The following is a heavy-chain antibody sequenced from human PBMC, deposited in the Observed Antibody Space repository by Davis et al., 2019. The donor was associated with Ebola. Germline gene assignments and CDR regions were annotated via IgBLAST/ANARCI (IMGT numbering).Heavy chain of an antibody. V-gene: IGHV3-11*06. Sequence: GESLKISCAASGFTFSDYYMSWIRQAPGKGLEWVSYISSSSSYTNYADSVKGRFTISRDNAKNSLYLQMNSLRAEDTAVYYCARVDIVATILVYYYGMDVWGQGTTVTVSS. D-gene: IGHD5-12*01. J-gene: IGHJ6*02. CDR2: ISSSSSYT. CDR1: GFTFSDYY. CDR3: ARVDIVATILVYYYGMDV.